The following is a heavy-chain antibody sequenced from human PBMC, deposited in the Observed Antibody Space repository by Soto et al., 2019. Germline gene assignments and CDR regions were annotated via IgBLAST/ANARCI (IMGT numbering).Heavy chain of an antibody. D-gene: IGHD3-10*01. J-gene: IGHJ4*02. Sequence: PSETLSLTCSVSGTSIRGYYWTWIRQPPGKGLEWIGYIYYTGTTKYNHSLKSRVTISVDTSKNQLSLRLNSVTAADTAVYYCAREVSSFGSNHFDSWGQGALVTVSS. V-gene: IGHV4-59*01. CDR3: AREVSSFGSNHFDS. CDR1: GTSIRGYY. CDR2: IYYTGTT.